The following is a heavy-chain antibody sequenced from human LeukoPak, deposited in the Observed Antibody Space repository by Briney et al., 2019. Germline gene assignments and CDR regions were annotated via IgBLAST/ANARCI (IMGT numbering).Heavy chain of an antibody. CDR3: ARDLRHHSGIAVSPFDY. Sequence: GASVKLSCKASVYSFTRCYLHWVRQAPGQGLEWMGIINPSDDTTTHAQKFQGRVTMTSDTSTSTVYMELSSLRPEDTAVYYCARDLRHHSGIAVSPFDYWGQGTLVTVSS. D-gene: IGHD6-19*01. CDR2: INPSDDTT. J-gene: IGHJ4*02. CDR1: VYSFTRCY. V-gene: IGHV1-46*01.